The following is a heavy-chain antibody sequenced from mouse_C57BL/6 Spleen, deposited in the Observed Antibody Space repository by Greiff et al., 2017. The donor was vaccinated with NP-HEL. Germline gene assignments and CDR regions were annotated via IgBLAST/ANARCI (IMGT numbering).Heavy chain of an antibody. CDR2: INPNNGGT. CDR3: ARGIGFDYYGSSSYYYAMDY. Sequence: EVQLQQSGPELVKPGASVKIPCKASGYTFTDYNMDWVKQSHGKSLEWIGDINPNNGGTIYNQKFKGKATLTVDKSSSTAYMELRSLTSEDTAVYDCARGIGFDYYGSSSYYYAMDYWGQGTSVTVSS. D-gene: IGHD1-1*01. V-gene: IGHV1-18*01. J-gene: IGHJ4*01. CDR1: GYTFTDYN.